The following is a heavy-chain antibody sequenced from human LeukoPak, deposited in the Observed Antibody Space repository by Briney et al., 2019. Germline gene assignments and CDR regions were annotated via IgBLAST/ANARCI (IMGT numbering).Heavy chain of an antibody. J-gene: IGHJ6*03. D-gene: IGHD6-13*01. V-gene: IGHV4-4*07. CDR2: IYTSGST. Sequence: SETLSLTCTLSGGSISSYYWSWIRQPAGKGLEWIGRIYTSGSTNYNPSLKSRVTMSVDTSKNQFSLKLSSVTAADTAVYYCARLVGYSSSWHYYYYMDVWGKGTTVTISS. CDR3: ARLVGYSSSWHYYYYMDV. CDR1: GGSISSYY.